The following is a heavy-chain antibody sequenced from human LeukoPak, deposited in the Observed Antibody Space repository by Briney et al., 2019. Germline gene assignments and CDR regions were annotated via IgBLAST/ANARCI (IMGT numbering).Heavy chain of an antibody. D-gene: IGHD3-16*01. CDR3: ARDKGAAPEYFQH. J-gene: IGHJ1*01. Sequence: SETLSLTCTVSGGSISSSSYYWGWIRQPPGKGLEWIGSIYYSGSTYYNPSLKSRVTISVDMSKNQFSLKLSSVTAADTAVYYCARDKGAAPEYFQHWGQGTLVTVSS. CDR2: IYYSGST. V-gene: IGHV4-39*07. CDR1: GGSISSSSYY.